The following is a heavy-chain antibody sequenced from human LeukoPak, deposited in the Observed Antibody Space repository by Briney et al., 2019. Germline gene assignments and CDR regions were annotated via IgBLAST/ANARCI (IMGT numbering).Heavy chain of an antibody. CDR1: EYTFTGDY. D-gene: IGHD5-24*01. V-gene: IGHV1-2*02. J-gene: IGHJ4*02. Sequence: ASVKVSCKASEYTFTGDYVHWVRQAPGQGLGWMGWINPNSGGTNYAQKFQGRVTMTRDTSINTAYMELSRLTSDDTAVYYCARDQDGYNYDYWGQGTLVTVSS. CDR2: INPNSGGT. CDR3: ARDQDGYNYDY.